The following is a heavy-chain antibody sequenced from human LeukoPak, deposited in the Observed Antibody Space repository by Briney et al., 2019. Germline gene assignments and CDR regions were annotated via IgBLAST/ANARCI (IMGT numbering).Heavy chain of an antibody. CDR3: ATRGGYCSGGSCSLGYYYYYMDV. D-gene: IGHD2-15*01. CDR1: GGSISSGSYY. Sequence: SETLSLTCTVSGGSISSGSYYWSWIRQPAGKGLEWIGRIYTSGSTNYNPSLKSRVPISVDTSKNQFSLKLSSVTAADTAVYYCATRGGYCSGGSCSLGYYYYYMDVWGKGTTVTVSS. CDR2: IYTSGST. J-gene: IGHJ6*03. V-gene: IGHV4-61*02.